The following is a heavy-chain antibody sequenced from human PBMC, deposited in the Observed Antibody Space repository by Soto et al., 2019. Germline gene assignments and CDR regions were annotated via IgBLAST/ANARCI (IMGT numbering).Heavy chain of an antibody. CDR1: GFTVSSNY. J-gene: IGHJ3*02. CDR3: ARDTVATYYDILTGSDVLDI. D-gene: IGHD3-9*01. V-gene: IGHV3-66*01. CDR2: IYSGGST. Sequence: GGSLRLSCAASGFTVSSNYMSWVRQAPGKGLEWVSVIYSGGSTYYADSVKGRFTISRDNSKNTLYLQMNSLRAEDTAVYYCARDTVATYYDILTGSDVLDISGQGSLVIVSS.